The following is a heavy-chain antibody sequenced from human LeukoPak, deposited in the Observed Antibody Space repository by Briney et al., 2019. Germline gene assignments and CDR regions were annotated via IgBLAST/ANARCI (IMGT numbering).Heavy chain of an antibody. V-gene: IGHV4-39*07. D-gene: IGHD3-22*01. CDR2: IFYSGST. CDR1: VGSISTANYY. CDR3: ARSDSSGYYAI. Sequence: SETLSLTCTDSVGSISTANYYWGCVRQPPGNGLEWIGNIFYSGSTYYSPPLKSRLTISLDTSRNQFSLRLNSVTAADTAVYYCARSDSSGYYAIWGQGTMVTVSS. J-gene: IGHJ3*02.